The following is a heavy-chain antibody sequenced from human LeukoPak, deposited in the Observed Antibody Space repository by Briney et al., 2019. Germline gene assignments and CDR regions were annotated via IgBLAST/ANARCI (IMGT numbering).Heavy chain of an antibody. Sequence: SETLSLTCTVSGVSISRGDYYWSWIRQPPGKGLECIGYIYYSGSTYYNPSLKSRVTISVDTSKNQFSLKLTSVTAADTAVYYCARWVGGYSYGYDYWGQGTLVTVSS. J-gene: IGHJ4*02. CDR2: IYYSGST. D-gene: IGHD5-18*01. CDR3: ARWVGGYSYGYDY. CDR1: GVSISRGDYY. V-gene: IGHV4-30-4*01.